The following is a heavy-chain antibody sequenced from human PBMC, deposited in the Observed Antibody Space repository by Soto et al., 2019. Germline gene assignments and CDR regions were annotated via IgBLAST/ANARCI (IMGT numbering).Heavy chain of an antibody. CDR3: AKEDIVLVPAAYYYGMDV. J-gene: IGHJ6*02. CDR1: GYTFTSYG. D-gene: IGHD2-2*01. CDR2: ISAYNGNT. V-gene: IGHV1-18*01. Sequence: ASVKVSCKASGYTFTSYGISWVRQAPGQGLEWMGWISAYNGNTNYAQKLQGRVTMTTDTSTSTAYMELSSLRSEDTAVYYCAKEDIVLVPAAYYYGMDVWGQGTTVTVSS.